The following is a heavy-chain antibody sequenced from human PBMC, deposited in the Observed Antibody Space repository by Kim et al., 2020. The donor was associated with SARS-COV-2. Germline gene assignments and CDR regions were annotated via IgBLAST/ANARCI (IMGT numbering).Heavy chain of an antibody. J-gene: IGHJ4*02. CDR3: AREGSYYFDY. CDR2: TK. V-gene: IGHV3-48*03. D-gene: IGHD6-6*01. Sequence: TKHYPDSVRGRFTGARGNARNSLYLQVDSLRAEDTAVYYCAREGSYYFDYWGQGTLVTVSS.